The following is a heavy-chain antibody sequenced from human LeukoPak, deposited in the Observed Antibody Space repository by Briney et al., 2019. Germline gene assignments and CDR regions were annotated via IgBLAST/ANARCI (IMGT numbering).Heavy chain of an antibody. CDR3: ARNYDFWSDYSLSRWFDP. Sequence: ASVKVSCKASGYTFTNYGFSWVRQAPGRGLEWMGWISTYNNNTNYAQKFQGRVSMTTDTSTSTAYMELRSLRSDDTAVYYCARNYDFWSDYSLSRWFDPWGQGTLVTVSS. V-gene: IGHV1-18*01. D-gene: IGHD3-3*01. CDR2: ISTYNNNT. CDR1: GYTFTNYG. J-gene: IGHJ5*02.